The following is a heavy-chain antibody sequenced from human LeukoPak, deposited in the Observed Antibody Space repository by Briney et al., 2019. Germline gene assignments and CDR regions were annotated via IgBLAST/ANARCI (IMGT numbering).Heavy chain of an antibody. J-gene: IGHJ6*03. V-gene: IGHV4-39*07. D-gene: IGHD2-2*01. CDR3: AREAYCSSTSCGPYYYYMDV. CDR1: GGSISSSGYY. Sequence: SETLSLTCTVSGGSISSSGYYRGWIRQPPGKGLEWIGSIYYSGSTYYNPSLKSRVTISVDTSKNQFSLKLSSVTAADTAVYYCAREAYCSSTSCGPYYYYMDVWGKGTTVTVS. CDR2: IYYSGST.